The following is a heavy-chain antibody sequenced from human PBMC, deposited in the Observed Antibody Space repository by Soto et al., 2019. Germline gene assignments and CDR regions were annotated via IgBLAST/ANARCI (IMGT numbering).Heavy chain of an antibody. Sequence: SETLSLTCTVSGGSISIGGYYWSWIRQHPGKGLEWIGYIYYSGSTYYNPSLKSRVTISVDTSKNQFSLKLSSVTAADTAVYYCARDGKKYCSGGSCYSGHNHYGMDVWCQGRTFTVSS. V-gene: IGHV4-31*03. J-gene: IGHJ6*02. CDR3: ARDGKKYCSGGSCYSGHNHYGMDV. CDR1: GGSISIGGYY. D-gene: IGHD2-15*01. CDR2: IYYSGST.